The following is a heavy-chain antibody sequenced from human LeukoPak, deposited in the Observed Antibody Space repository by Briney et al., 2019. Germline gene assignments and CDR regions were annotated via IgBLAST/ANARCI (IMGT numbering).Heavy chain of an antibody. CDR3: ARWLAVAGTGY. J-gene: IGHJ4*02. CDR2: IKQDGSEK. V-gene: IGHV3-7*01. Sequence: GGSLRLSCVASGFTFSSYWMNWVRQAPGNGLEWVANIKQDGSEKNYVDSVKGRFTISRDNAKNSLYLQMDSLRAEDTAAYYCARWLAVAGTGYWGQGTLVTVSS. CDR1: GFTFSSYW. D-gene: IGHD6-19*01.